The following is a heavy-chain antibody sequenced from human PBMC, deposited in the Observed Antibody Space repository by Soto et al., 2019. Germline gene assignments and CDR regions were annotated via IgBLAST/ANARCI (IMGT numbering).Heavy chain of an antibody. CDR3: ARVVAVAGTGGDYYYGMDV. CDR1: GGSISSGDYY. D-gene: IGHD6-19*01. V-gene: IGHV4-30-4*01. CDR2: IYSSGST. J-gene: IGHJ6*02. Sequence: QVQLQESGPGLVKPSQTLSLTCTVSGGSISSGDYYWSWIRQPPGKGLEWIGYIYSSGSTYYNPSLQSRVTLSVATSKNQFSLQLSSVTAADTAVYYCARVVAVAGTGGDYYYGMDVWGQGTTVTVSS.